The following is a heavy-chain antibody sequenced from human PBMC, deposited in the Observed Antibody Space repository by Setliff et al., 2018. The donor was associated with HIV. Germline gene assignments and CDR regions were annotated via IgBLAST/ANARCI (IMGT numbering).Heavy chain of an antibody. J-gene: IGHJ6*03. CDR2: TNPSGST. CDR3: ARGQDLGATWTGYYYYYMDV. V-gene: IGHV4-34*01. CDR1: VGSFSGHY. Sequence: SETLSLTCAVYVGSFSGHYWIWIRLPPGKGLEWIGETNPSGSTKYNPSLKSRVTISVDRSKNQFSLKLTSVTAADTAVYYCARGQDLGATWTGYYYYYMDVWGKGTTVTVSS. D-gene: IGHD1-26*01.